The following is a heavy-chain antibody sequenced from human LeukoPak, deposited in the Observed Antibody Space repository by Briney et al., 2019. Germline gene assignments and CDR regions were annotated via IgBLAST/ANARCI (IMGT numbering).Heavy chain of an antibody. Sequence: GGSLRLSCAASGFTFSSYAMSWVRQAPGKGLEWVSAISGSGGSTYYADSVKGRFTISRDNSKNTLYLQMNSLRAEDTAVYYCARARSVYNWFDPWGQGTLVTVSS. CDR3: ARARSVYNWFDP. V-gene: IGHV3-23*01. CDR2: ISGSGGST. CDR1: GFTFSSYA. J-gene: IGHJ5*02. D-gene: IGHD2-8*01.